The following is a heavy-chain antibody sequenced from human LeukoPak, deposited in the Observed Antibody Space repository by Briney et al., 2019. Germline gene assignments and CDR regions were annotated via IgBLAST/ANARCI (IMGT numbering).Heavy chain of an antibody. CDR1: GFTFSSYG. Sequence: GGSLRLSCAASGFTFSSYGMHWVRQAPAKGLEWVAVISYDGSNKYYADFVKGRFTISRDNSKNTLYLQMNSLRAEDTAVYYCAKVLGYDFLDYWGQGTLVTVSS. CDR2: ISYDGSNK. J-gene: IGHJ4*02. V-gene: IGHV3-30*18. CDR3: AKVLGYDFLDY. D-gene: IGHD5-12*01.